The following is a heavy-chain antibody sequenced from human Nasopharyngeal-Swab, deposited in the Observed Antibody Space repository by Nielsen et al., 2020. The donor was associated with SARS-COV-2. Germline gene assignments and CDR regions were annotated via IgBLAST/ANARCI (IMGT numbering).Heavy chain of an antibody. J-gene: IGHJ4*02. V-gene: IGHV4-39*01. D-gene: IGHD3-10*01. Sequence: WIRQPPGKGLEWIGTIYYSGNTYYNPSLRSRVTISVDTSKNQFSLKLSSVTAADTAVYYCARTRSYGSGRNPKGGGNFDYWGQGTLVTVSS. CDR2: IYYSGNT. CDR3: ARTRSYGSGRNPKGGGNFDY.